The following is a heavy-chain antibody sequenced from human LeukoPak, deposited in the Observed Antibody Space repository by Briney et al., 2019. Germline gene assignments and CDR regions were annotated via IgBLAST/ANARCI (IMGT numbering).Heavy chain of an antibody. CDR2: ISGINPGT. CDR1: GFTLSTYA. V-gene: IGHV3-23*01. D-gene: IGHD2-15*01. J-gene: IGHJ4*02. Sequence: PGRSLRLSCAASGFTLSTYAMSWVRQTPGKGLEWVAAISGINPGTYHANSVKGRFTISRDNSKNTLHLQVSGLRAEDTARYYCAKAPVGHCSGAFCYHFDSWGQGTLVTVSS. CDR3: AKAPVGHCSGAFCYHFDS.